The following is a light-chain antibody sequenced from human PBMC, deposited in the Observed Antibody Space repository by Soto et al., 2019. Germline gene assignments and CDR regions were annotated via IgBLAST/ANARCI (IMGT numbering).Light chain of an antibody. V-gene: IGKV3-20*01. Sequence: IVLTQSPATLSLSPGEGATLSCRASQNVSNRYLAWYQQIPGQAPRLLIFGSYSRPTGIPDRFSGSGSGTDFTLTISRLEPEDFAVYYCQHYGSSSYTFGQGTKLEI. CDR1: QNVSNRY. J-gene: IGKJ2*01. CDR2: GSY. CDR3: QHYGSSSYT.